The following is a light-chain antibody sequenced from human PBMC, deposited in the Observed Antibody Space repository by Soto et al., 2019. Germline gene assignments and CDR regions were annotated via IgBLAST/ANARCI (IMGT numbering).Light chain of an antibody. CDR2: GTS. V-gene: IGKV3-15*01. Sequence: EIVLTQSPGTLSLSPGERATLFCRASQGLSASYLAWYQQKPGQAPRLLIYGTSTRATGIPARFSGSASGTGFTLTISSLQSEDFAVYYCQQYNNWPRTFGQGTKVAIK. J-gene: IGKJ1*01. CDR1: QGLSASY. CDR3: QQYNNWPRT.